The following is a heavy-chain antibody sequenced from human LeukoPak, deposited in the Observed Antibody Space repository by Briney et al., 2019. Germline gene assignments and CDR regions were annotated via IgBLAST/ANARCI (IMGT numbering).Heavy chain of an antibody. CDR2: IWYDGSNK. V-gene: IGHV3-30*19. Sequence: PGGSLRLSCAASGFTFSSYGMHWVRQAPGKGLEWVAVIWYDGSNKYYADSVKGRFTISRDNSKNTLYLQMNSLRAEDTAVYYCARDLVSRSSSWYIPPYYYYYGMDVWGQGTTVTVSS. J-gene: IGHJ6*02. CDR3: ARDLVSRSSSWYIPPYYYYYGMDV. D-gene: IGHD6-13*01. CDR1: GFTFSSYG.